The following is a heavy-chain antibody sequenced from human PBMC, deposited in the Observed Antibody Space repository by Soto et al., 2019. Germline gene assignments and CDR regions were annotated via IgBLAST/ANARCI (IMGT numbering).Heavy chain of an antibody. J-gene: IGHJ6*02. V-gene: IGHV4-34*01. CDR2: IDHSGST. Sequence: QVQLQQWGAGLLKPSETLSLTCAVYGGSFSGYYWSWIRQPPGKGLEWIGEIDHSGSTNYNPSLKSRVTISVDTSQNQFSLKLSSVTAADTAVYYCARAAGYSYGPYYYYGMDVWGQGTTVTVSS. CDR3: ARAAGYSYGPYYYYGMDV. CDR1: GGSFSGYY. D-gene: IGHD5-18*01.